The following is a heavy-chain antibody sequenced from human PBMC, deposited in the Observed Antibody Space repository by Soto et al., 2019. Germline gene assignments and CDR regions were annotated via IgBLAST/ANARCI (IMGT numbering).Heavy chain of an antibody. CDR2: INPMSGST. Sequence: QVQLVQSGAEVKEPRASVKVSCRASGYTVTKYYIHWVRQAPGQGLEWMAIINPMSGSTNYAQNFQGRVTLTMDTTTTTVYMDLSSLIFEDTAVYFCARDLLAGDFWCQGTLVTVSS. CDR3: ARDLLAGDF. J-gene: IGHJ4*02. D-gene: IGHD3-10*01. CDR1: GYTVTKYY. V-gene: IGHV1-46*01.